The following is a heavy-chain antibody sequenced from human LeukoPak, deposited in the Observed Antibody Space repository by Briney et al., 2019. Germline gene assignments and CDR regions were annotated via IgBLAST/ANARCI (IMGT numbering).Heavy chain of an antibody. CDR1: GFTVSNNY. Sequence: GGSLRLSCAASGFTVSNNYMSWVRQAPGKGLEWVSYISSSGGTIYYADSVKGRFTISRDNAKNSLYLQMTSLRAEDTAVYYCARERFSGSFWTRFDFWGQGSLVTVSS. J-gene: IGHJ4*02. D-gene: IGHD1-26*01. V-gene: IGHV3-11*01. CDR2: ISSSGGTI. CDR3: ARERFSGSFWTRFDF.